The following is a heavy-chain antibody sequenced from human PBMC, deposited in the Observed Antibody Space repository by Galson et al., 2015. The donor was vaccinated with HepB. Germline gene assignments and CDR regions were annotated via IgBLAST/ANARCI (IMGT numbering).Heavy chain of an antibody. CDR1: GGTFSSYT. Sequence: SVKVSCKASGGTFSSYTISWVRQAPGQGLEWMGRIIPILGIANYAQKFQGRVTITADKSTSTAYMELSSLRSEDTAVYYCAREVLQPGVSGIAVAGTCWYFDLWGRGTLVTVSS. CDR2: IIPILGIA. D-gene: IGHD6-19*01. J-gene: IGHJ2*01. CDR3: AREVLQPGVSGIAVAGTCWYFDL. V-gene: IGHV1-69*02.